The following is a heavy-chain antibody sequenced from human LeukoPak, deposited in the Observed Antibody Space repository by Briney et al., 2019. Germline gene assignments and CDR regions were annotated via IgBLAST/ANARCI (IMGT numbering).Heavy chain of an antibody. CDR2: IYHSGST. D-gene: IGHD4-17*01. CDR3: GRAFPFDDYGDPDAFDI. J-gene: IGHJ3*02. Sequence: SETLSLTCAVSGGSISSGGYYWSWLRQPQGKGLEWIGYIYHSGSTYYNPSLKSRVTISVDRTKNQFSLKLTSVTAADTAVYYCGRAFPFDDYGDPDAFDIWGQGTMVTVSS. CDR1: GGSISSGGYY. V-gene: IGHV4-30-2*01.